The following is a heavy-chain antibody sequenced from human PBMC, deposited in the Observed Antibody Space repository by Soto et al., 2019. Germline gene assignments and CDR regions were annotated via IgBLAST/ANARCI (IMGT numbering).Heavy chain of an antibody. CDR2: ISAYNGNT. Sequence: DSVRVSCKASGYTCTSYGSSWVRQAPGQELEWMGWISAYNGNTNYAQKLQGRVTMTTDTSTSTAYMELRSLRSDDTAVYYCARFGYGDYDNSAEYFQHWGQGTLVTAPQ. CDR1: GYTCTSYG. J-gene: IGHJ1*01. CDR3: ARFGYGDYDNSAEYFQH. D-gene: IGHD4-17*01. V-gene: IGHV1-18*01.